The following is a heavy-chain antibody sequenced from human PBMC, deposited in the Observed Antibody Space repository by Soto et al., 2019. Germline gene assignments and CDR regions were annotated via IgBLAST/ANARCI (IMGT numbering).Heavy chain of an antibody. CDR3: VKSFLTLNDAFDI. D-gene: IGHD3-16*01. J-gene: IGHJ3*02. CDR2: INAGNGNT. Sequence: GASVKVSCKASGYTFTSYAMHWVRQAPGQRLEWMGWINAGNGNTKYSQKFQGRVTITRDTSASTAYMELSSLRSEDTAVYYCVKSFLTLNDAFDIWGQGTMVTVSS. CDR1: GYTFTSYA. V-gene: IGHV1-3*01.